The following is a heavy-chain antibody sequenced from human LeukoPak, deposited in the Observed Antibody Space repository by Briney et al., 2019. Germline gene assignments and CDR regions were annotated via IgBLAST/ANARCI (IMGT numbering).Heavy chain of an antibody. CDR1: GGSISNHY. CDR2: ISYSGST. Sequence: SETLSLTCTVSGGSISNHYWTWIRQPPGKGLEWIGYISYSGSTNYNPSLRSRVTISIDTSNNQISLRLSPVTAADTAVYYCARDPTTVTKGFDIWGLGTMVTVS. V-gene: IGHV4-59*11. D-gene: IGHD4-17*01. CDR3: ARDPTTVTKGFDI. J-gene: IGHJ3*02.